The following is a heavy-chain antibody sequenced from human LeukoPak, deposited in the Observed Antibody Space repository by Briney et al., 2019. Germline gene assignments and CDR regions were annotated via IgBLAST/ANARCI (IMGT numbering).Heavy chain of an antibody. J-gene: IGHJ3*02. CDR1: GGSISSSSYY. CDR3: ARQHYYDSSGYYPDAFDI. D-gene: IGHD3-22*01. V-gene: IGHV4-39*01. Sequence: PSETLSLTCTVSGGSISSSSYYWGWIRQPPGKGLEWIGSIYYSGSTYYNPSLKSRVTISVDTSKNQFSLKLSSVTAADTAVYYCARQHYYDSSGYYPDAFDIWGQGTMVTGSS. CDR2: IYYSGST.